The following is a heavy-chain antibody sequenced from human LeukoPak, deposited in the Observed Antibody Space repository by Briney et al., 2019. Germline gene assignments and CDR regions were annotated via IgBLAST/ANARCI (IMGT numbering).Heavy chain of an antibody. J-gene: IGHJ4*02. CDR2: IKGDGSEL. V-gene: IGHV3-7*03. Sequence: PGGSLRLSCAASGFTFSRYWMNWVRQAPGKGLEWVATIKGDGSELAYVDSVKGRLTISRDNAKNSLYLQMNSLRAEDTAVYYCATGYDSSGYYFDYWGQGTLVTVSS. CDR1: GFTFSRYW. CDR3: ATGYDSSGYYFDY. D-gene: IGHD3-22*01.